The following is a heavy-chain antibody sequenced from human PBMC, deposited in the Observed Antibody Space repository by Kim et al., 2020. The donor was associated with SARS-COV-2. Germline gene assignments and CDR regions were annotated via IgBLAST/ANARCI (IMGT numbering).Heavy chain of an antibody. D-gene: IGHD3-10*01. CDR3: TQTLRDSSSGRYYYS. CDR2: ISGAGGSS. V-gene: IGHV3-43*02. Sequence: GGSLRLSCAASGFSFGDYALHWVRQVPGQGLEWVSLISGAGGSSYYASAVGGRFAIFGETTDTPLYLHMSRLSNEATTLYYCTQTLRDSSSGRYYYSWG. J-gene: IGHJ5*01. CDR1: GFSFGDYA.